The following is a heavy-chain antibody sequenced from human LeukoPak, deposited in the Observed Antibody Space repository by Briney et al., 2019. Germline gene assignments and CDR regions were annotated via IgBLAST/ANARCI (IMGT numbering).Heavy chain of an antibody. CDR2: IRSDGSNK. Sequence: GGSLRLSCAASGFTFSSYGMHWVRQAPGKGLKWVAFIRSDGSNKYYADSVKGRFTISRDNSKNTLYLQMNSLRAEDTAVYYCAGYDPQRNYFDYWGQGTLVTVSS. J-gene: IGHJ4*02. D-gene: IGHD1-1*01. V-gene: IGHV3-30*02. CDR3: AGYDPQRNYFDY. CDR1: GFTFSSYG.